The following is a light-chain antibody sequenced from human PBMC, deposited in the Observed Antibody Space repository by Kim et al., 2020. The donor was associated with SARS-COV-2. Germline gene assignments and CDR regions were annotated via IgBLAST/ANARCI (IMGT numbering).Light chain of an antibody. CDR1: QSVSSNY. J-gene: IGKJ2*01. Sequence: DIVLTQSPGALSLSPGERATLSCTASQSVSSNYLAWYQQKPGQAPRLLIYGASSRATGFPDRFSGSGSGTDFTLTISRLEPEDFAVYFCQQYGSSPVTFGQGTKLEI. CDR3: QQYGSSPVT. V-gene: IGKV3-20*01. CDR2: GAS.